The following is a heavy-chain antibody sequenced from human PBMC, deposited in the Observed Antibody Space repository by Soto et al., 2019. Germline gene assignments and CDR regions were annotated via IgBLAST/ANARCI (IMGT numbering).Heavy chain of an antibody. CDR2: IYYSGST. V-gene: IGHV4-59*12. CDR1: GGSISSYY. D-gene: IGHD2-2*01. CDR3: ARDGDSQSVGYCSSTSCFAPGAFDI. J-gene: IGHJ3*02. Sequence: SSETLSLTCTVSGGSISSYYWSWIRQPPGKGLEWIGYIYYSGSTYYNPSLKSRVTISVDTSKNQFSLKLSSVTAADTAVYYCARDGDSQSVGYCSSTSCFAPGAFDIWGQGTMVTVSS.